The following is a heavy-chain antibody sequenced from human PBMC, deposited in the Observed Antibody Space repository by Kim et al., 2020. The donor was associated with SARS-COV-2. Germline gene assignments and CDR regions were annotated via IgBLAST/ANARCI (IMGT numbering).Heavy chain of an antibody. V-gene: IGHV4-59*01. CDR3: ARDALVVPAARDAFDI. J-gene: IGHJ3*02. D-gene: IGHD2-2*01. Sequence: LKSRVTISVDTSKNQFSLKLSSVTAADTAVYYCARDALVVPAARDAFDIWGQGTMVTVSS.